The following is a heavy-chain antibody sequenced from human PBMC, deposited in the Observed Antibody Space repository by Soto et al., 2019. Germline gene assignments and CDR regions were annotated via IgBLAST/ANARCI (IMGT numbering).Heavy chain of an antibody. CDR3: ARVQAYHRSGYDYDYFDY. V-gene: IGHV4-30-4*01. J-gene: IGHJ4*02. CDR2: IYYSENT. Sequence: QVQLQESGPGLVKPSQTLSLTCTVSGGSISSGDYSWSWIRQPPGTGLEWIGYIYYSENTYYNPSLTSGVSISVDTSKNHVSLKLSSVTAADTAVHYCARVQAYHRSGYDYDYFDYWGQGTLVTVYS. CDR1: GGSISSGDYS. D-gene: IGHD3-22*01.